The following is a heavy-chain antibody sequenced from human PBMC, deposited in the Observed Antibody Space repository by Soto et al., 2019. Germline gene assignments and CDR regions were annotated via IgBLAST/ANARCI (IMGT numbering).Heavy chain of an antibody. J-gene: IGHJ4*02. CDR2: INHSGST. D-gene: IGHD6-6*01. Sequence: SETLSLTCAVYGGSFSGYYWSWIRQPPGKGLEWIGEINHSGSTNYNPSLKSRVTISVDTSKNQFSLKLCSVTAADTAVYYCARYSSSPVRYFDYWGQGTLVTVSS. V-gene: IGHV4-34*01. CDR3: ARYSSSPVRYFDY. CDR1: GGSFSGYY.